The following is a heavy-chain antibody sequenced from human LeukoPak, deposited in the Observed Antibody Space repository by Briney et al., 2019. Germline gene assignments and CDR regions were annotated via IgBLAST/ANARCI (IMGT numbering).Heavy chain of an antibody. D-gene: IGHD6-19*01. V-gene: IGHV4-39*01. CDR1: GDSISQSNYY. J-gene: IGHJ4*02. CDR2: IYSSGST. Sequence: PSETLSLTCTVSGDSISQSNYYWGWLRQPPGKALEWLGSIYSSGSTYYDPPLKSRITVSADMSKNQFSLKVTSVTAADTAVYYCARGPHSSGWYVCDSWGQGTLVTVSS. CDR3: ARGPHSSGWYVCDS.